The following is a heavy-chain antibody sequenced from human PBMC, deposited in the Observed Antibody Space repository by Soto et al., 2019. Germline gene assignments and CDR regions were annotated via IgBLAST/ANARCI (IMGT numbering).Heavy chain of an antibody. CDR1: GFTFSSYA. V-gene: IGHV3-23*01. Sequence: EVQLLESGGGLVQPGGPLRLSCAASGFTFSSYAMNWVRQAPGKGLEWVSLISGSGGNTYYADSVKGRFIISRDNSKNTLYLQMNSLRAEDTAVYYCAKDRYCSGGSCSGDFDYWGQGTLVNVSS. D-gene: IGHD2-15*01. J-gene: IGHJ4*02. CDR3: AKDRYCSGGSCSGDFDY. CDR2: ISGSGGNT.